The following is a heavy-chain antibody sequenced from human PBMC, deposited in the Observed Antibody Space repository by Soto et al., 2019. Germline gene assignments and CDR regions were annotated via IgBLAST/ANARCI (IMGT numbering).Heavy chain of an antibody. CDR1: GYTFTDYE. Sequence: QVQLVQSGAEVKKPGASVKVSCKASGYTFTDYEIIWVRQATGQGLEWMGWMNPNSGSTGYAQKFQGRVTMTRDTSISTAYMELSSLRSEDTAVYYCAQAHLGMDVWGQGTTVTVSS. J-gene: IGHJ6*02. CDR2: MNPNSGST. V-gene: IGHV1-8*01. CDR3: AQAHLGMDV.